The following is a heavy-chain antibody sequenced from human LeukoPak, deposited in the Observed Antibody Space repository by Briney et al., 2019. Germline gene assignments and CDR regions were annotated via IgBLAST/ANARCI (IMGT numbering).Heavy chain of an antibody. CDR1: GYTLTELS. Sequence: ASVKVSCKVSGYTLTELSMHWVRQAPRKGLEWMGGFDPEDGETIYAQKFQGRVTMTEDTSTDTAYMELSGLRSEDTAVYYCATDYLRTIFGVVMVFDYWGQGTLVTVSS. V-gene: IGHV1-24*01. J-gene: IGHJ4*02. CDR2: FDPEDGET. D-gene: IGHD3-3*01. CDR3: ATDYLRTIFGVVMVFDY.